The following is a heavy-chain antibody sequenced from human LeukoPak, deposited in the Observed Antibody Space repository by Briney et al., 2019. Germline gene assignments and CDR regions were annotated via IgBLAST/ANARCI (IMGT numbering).Heavy chain of an antibody. Sequence: SETLSLTCTVSGGSFSGYYWSWIRQPPGKGLEWIGEINHSGSTNYNPSLKSRVTISVDTSKNQFSLKLSSVTAADTAVYYCARDWTVTTPTTVYYYYYGMDVWGQGTTVTVSS. V-gene: IGHV4-34*01. CDR1: GGSFSGYY. CDR3: ARDWTVTTPTTVYYYYYGMDV. J-gene: IGHJ6*02. CDR2: INHSGST. D-gene: IGHD4-11*01.